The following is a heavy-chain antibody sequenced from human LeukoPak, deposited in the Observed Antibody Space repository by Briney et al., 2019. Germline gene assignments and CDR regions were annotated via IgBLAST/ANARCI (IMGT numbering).Heavy chain of an antibody. J-gene: IGHJ3*02. CDR3: ARIRDGYNDAYDI. CDR1: GYTFTNYY. V-gene: IGHV1-46*01. Sequence: GASVKVSCKASGYTFTNYYIHWVRQAPGQGLEWMGLINPGGDNTDYAQNFQGRVTMTRDTSTSTVYMGLSSLRSEDTAVYYCARIRDGYNDAYDIWGQGTMLTVSS. D-gene: IGHD5-24*01. CDR2: INPGGDNT.